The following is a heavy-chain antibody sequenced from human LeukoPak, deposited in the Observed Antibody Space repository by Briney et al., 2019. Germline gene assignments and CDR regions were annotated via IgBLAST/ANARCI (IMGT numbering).Heavy chain of an antibody. Sequence: GGSLRLSCAASGFTFGSYGMHWVRQAPGKGLEWVAFIRYDGSNKYYADSVKGRFTISRDNSKNTLYLQMNSLRAEDTAVYYCATRMGDYYDSSGSTFDYWGQGTLVTVSS. CDR2: IRYDGSNK. CDR1: GFTFGSYG. D-gene: IGHD3-22*01. V-gene: IGHV3-30*02. CDR3: ATRMGDYYDSSGSTFDY. J-gene: IGHJ4*02.